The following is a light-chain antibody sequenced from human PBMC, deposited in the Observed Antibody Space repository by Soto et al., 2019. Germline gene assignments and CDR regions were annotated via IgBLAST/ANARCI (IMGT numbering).Light chain of an antibody. J-gene: IGKJ1*01. CDR1: QSVSKNY. Sequence: EIVLTQSPGTLSLSPGERATLSCGASQSVSKNYLAWYQQKPGQAPRLLIYGASNRATGIPDRLSGSGSGTDFPLTISRMPPEDFAVYYCQQYGSPGTFGQGTKVDIK. CDR2: GAS. V-gene: IGKV3-20*01. CDR3: QQYGSPGT.